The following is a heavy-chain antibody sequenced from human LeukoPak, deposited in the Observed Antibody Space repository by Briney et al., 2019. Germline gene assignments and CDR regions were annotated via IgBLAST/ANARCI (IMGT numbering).Heavy chain of an antibody. J-gene: IGHJ5*02. CDR2: LYSGGNT. D-gene: IGHD1-1*01. Sequence: GGSLRLSCAASGFTVSDNYMTWVRQAPGKGLEWVSILYSGGNTYYADSVKGRFTISRDNSKNTVYLQMNSLRAEDTAVYYCAKKGYGPTKDWLDPWGQGTLVTVSS. CDR3: AKKGYGPTKDWLDP. V-gene: IGHV3-53*01. CDR1: GFTVSDNY.